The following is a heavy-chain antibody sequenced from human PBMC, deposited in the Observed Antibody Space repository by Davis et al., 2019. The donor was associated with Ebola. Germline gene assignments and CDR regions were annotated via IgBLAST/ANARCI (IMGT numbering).Heavy chain of an antibody. J-gene: IGHJ2*01. CDR1: GYSFTSYW. V-gene: IGHV5-51*01. D-gene: IGHD3-3*01. CDR2: IYPGDSDT. CDR3: ARRLPLDWYFDL. Sequence: PGGSLRLSCKGSGYSFTSYWIGWVRQMPGKGLEWMGIIYPGDSDTRYSPSFQGQVTISADKSISTAYLQWSSLKASDTAMYYCARRLPLDWYFDLWGRGTLVTVSS.